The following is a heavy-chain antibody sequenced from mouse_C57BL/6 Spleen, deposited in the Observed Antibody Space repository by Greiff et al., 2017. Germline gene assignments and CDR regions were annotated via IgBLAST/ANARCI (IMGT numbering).Heavy chain of an antibody. CDR3: ARKALTTVVAHFDD. CDR1: GFTFSDYG. D-gene: IGHD1-1*01. J-gene: IGHJ2*01. CDR2: ISSGSSTI. Sequence: EVNVVESGGGLVKPGGSLKLSCAASGFTFSDYGMHWVRQAPEKGLGWVAYISSGSSTIYYADTVKGRFTISRDNAKNTLFLQMTSLRSEDTAMYYGARKALTTVVAHFDDWGQGTTLTVSA. V-gene: IGHV5-17*01.